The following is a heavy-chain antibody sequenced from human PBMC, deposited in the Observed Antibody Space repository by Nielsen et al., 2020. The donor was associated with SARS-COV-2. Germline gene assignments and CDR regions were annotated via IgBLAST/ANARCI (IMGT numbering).Heavy chain of an antibody. CDR1: GFTFSSYA. J-gene: IGHJ4*02. CDR2: ISGSGGST. V-gene: IGHV3-23*01. CDR3: AKDVDTAIPGY. Sequence: GESLKISCAASGFTFSSYAMSWVRQAPGKGLEWVSAISGSGGSTYYADSVKGRFTISRDNSKNTLYLQMNSLRAEDTAVYYCAKDVDTAIPGYWGQGTPVTVSS. D-gene: IGHD5-18*01.